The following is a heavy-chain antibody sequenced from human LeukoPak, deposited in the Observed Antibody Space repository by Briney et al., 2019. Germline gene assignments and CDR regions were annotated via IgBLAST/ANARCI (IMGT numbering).Heavy chain of an antibody. V-gene: IGHV3-23*01. CDR1: GFTFATYA. J-gene: IGHJ5*02. CDR3: AKDRELLFAHCWFDL. D-gene: IGHD3-10*01. Sequence: GGSLRLSCAASGFTFATYAMSWVRQAPGKGLEWVGGISISSVDSYYADSVKGRFSISRDDSKNTLYLQMDRLSDEDTAVYYCAKDRELLFAHCWFDLWGQGTLVSVSS. CDR2: ISISSVDS.